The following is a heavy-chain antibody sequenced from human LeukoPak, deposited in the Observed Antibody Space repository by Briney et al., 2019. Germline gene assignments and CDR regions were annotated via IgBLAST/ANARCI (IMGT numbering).Heavy chain of an antibody. CDR2: IYSGGST. CDR3: ARGGYSYGAYFDY. V-gene: IGHV3-53*05. CDR1: GFTVSSNY. Sequence: GGSLRLSCAASGFTVSSNYMSWVRQAPGKGLEWVSVIYSGGSTYYADSVKGRFTISRDNSKNTLYLQINSLRAEDTAVYYCARGGYSYGAYFDYWGQGTLVTVSS. D-gene: IGHD5-18*01. J-gene: IGHJ4*02.